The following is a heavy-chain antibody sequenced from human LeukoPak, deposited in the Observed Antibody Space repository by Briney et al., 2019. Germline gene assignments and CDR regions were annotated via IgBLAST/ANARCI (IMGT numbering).Heavy chain of an antibody. CDR3: ARVTAEYSKRPDPPNWFDP. V-gene: IGHV1-3*01. CDR1: GYTFTSYA. D-gene: IGHD1-14*01. J-gene: IGHJ5*02. Sequence: ASVKVSCKASGYTFTSYAMHWVRQAPGQRLEWMGWIYAGNGNTKYSQKFQGRVTITRDTSASTAYMELSSLRSEDTAVYYCARVTAEYSKRPDPPNWFDPWGQGTLVTVSS. CDR2: IYAGNGNT.